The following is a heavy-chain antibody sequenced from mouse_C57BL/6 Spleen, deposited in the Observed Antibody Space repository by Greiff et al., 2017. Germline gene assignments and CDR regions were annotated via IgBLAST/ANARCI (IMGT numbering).Heavy chain of an antibody. V-gene: IGHV3-6*01. CDR3: ARDQGDYAMDY. J-gene: IGHJ4*01. Sequence: VQLKESGPGLVKPSQSLSLTCSVTGYSITSGYYWNWIRQFPGNKLEWMGYISYDGSNNYNPSLKNRISITRDTSKNQFFLKLNSVTTEDTATYYCARDQGDYAMDYWGQGTSVTVSS. CDR1: GYSITSGYY. CDR2: ISYDGSN.